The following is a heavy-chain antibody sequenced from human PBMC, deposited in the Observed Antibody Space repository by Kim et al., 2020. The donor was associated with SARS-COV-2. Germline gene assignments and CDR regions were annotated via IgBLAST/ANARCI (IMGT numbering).Heavy chain of an antibody. Sequence: SQTLSLTCAISGDSVSSNSAAWNWIRQSPSRGLEWLGRTYYRSKWYNDYAVSVKSRITINPDTSKNQFSLQLNSVTPEDTAVYYCARGRYCSSTSCPEQLVLGYYYGMDVWGQGTTVTVSS. J-gene: IGHJ6*02. D-gene: IGHD2-2*01. CDR3: ARGRYCSSTSCPEQLVLGYYYGMDV. CDR1: GDSVSSNSAA. CDR2: TYYRSKWYN. V-gene: IGHV6-1*01.